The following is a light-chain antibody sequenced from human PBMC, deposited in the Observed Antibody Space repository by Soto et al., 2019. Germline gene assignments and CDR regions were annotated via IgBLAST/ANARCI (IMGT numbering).Light chain of an antibody. Sequence: QSALAQPASVSGSPGQSITISCTGTNSDIGFYNYVSWYQQHPGEAAKLIIYEVAKRPSGVSSRFSGSKSGNTASLTISGLQAEDEADYHCSSYTSSSPLYVFGTGTKVTVL. CDR2: EVA. CDR3: SSYTSSSPLYV. CDR1: NSDIGFYNY. J-gene: IGLJ1*01. V-gene: IGLV2-14*01.